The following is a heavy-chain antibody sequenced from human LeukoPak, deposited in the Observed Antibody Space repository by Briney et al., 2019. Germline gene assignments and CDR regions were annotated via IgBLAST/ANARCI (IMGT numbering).Heavy chain of an antibody. J-gene: IGHJ4*02. Sequence: ASVKVSCKASEYTFIDYYIHWVRQAPGQGLEWMGSINPNSDVTNYAQNFQGRVTMTRDTFIRTAYMELSRLTSDDTAVYYCARGRSFGELGVYWGQGTLLTVSS. CDR3: ARGRSFGELGVY. CDR2: INPNSDVT. D-gene: IGHD3-10*01. CDR1: EYTFIDYY. V-gene: IGHV1-2*02.